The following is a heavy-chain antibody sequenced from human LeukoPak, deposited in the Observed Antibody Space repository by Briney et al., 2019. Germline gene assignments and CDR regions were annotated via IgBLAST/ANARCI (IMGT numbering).Heavy chain of an antibody. J-gene: IGHJ4*02. D-gene: IGHD3-3*01. CDR3: AKDLYLRDFWSGHFDY. V-gene: IGHV3-23*01. CDR2: ISASGSAT. Sequence: GGSLRLSCAASEFTLSSYSMNWVRQAPGKGLEWVAAISASGSATSYADSVRGRFTISRDNSKSTTYLQMNSLRAEDTAVFYCAKDLYLRDFWSGHFDYWGQGIPVTVSS. CDR1: EFTLSSYS.